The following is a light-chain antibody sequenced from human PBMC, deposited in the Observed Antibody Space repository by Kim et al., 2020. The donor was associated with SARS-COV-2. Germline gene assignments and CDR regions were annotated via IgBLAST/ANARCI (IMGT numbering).Light chain of an antibody. CDR2: ANN. CDR1: SNNVGTQG. V-gene: IGLV10-54*01. Sequence: QTATPPCPGNSNNVGTQGAAWLQQHQGHPPNLLSYANNNRPSGISEKFSPSRSGNTASLTITGLQSEDEADYYCLAWDKSLSGWVFGGGTKLTVL. CDR3: LAWDKSLSGWV. J-gene: IGLJ3*02.